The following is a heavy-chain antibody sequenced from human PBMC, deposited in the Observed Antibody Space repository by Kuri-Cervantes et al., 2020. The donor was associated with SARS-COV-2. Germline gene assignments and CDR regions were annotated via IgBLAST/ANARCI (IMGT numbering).Heavy chain of an antibody. J-gene: IGHJ5*02. Sequence: GESLKISCAASGFTFSSYGMHWVRQAPGKGLEWVANIKQDGSEKYYVDSVKGRFTISRDNAKNSLYLQMNSLRAEDTAVYYCAKSYGEGPIYDFWSGLLRWFDPWGQGTLVTVSS. D-gene: IGHD3-3*01. CDR2: IKQDGSEK. CDR1: GFTFSSYG. CDR3: AKSYGEGPIYDFWSGLLRWFDP. V-gene: IGHV3-7*01.